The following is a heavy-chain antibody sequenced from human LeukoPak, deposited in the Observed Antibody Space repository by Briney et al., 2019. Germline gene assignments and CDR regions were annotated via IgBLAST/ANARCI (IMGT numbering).Heavy chain of an antibody. Sequence: SVKVSCKASGGTFSSYAISWVRQAPGQGLEWMGGIIPIFGTANYAQKFQGRVTITADESTSKAYMELSSLRSEDTAVYYCARGGNYDDSSDPFDYWGKGTLVTVSS. V-gene: IGHV1-69*13. J-gene: IGHJ4*02. D-gene: IGHD3-22*01. CDR2: IIPIFGTA. CDR3: ARGGNYDDSSDPFDY. CDR1: GGTFSSYA.